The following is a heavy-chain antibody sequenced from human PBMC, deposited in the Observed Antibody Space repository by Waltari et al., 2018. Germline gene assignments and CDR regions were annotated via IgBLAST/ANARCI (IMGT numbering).Heavy chain of an antibody. Sequence: QVRLTQSGSDVKEPGASVKVSCKASGYTFRAYGISWVRQAPGQGLEWMGWIYVYNENTRFAEKFEDRVTLTTDKVTETVYMDLTDLRPDDTAVYYCARVVTGVHEVNDNWGQGTLVIVS. D-gene: IGHD3-16*02. V-gene: IGHV1-18*01. CDR3: ARVVTGVHEVNDN. CDR2: IYVYNENT. CDR1: GYTFRAYG. J-gene: IGHJ4*02.